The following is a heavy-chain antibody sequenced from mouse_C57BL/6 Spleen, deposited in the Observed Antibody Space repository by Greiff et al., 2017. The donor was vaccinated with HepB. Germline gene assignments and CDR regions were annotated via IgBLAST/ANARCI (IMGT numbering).Heavy chain of an antibody. Sequence: EVQGVESGGGLVKPGGSLKLSCAASGFTFSSYAMSWVRQTPEKRLEWVATISDGGSYTYYPDNVKGRFTISRDNAKNNLYLQMSHLKSEDTAMYYCARVLGNYDAMDYWGQGTSVTVSS. V-gene: IGHV5-4*01. D-gene: IGHD2-1*01. CDR1: GFTFSSYA. J-gene: IGHJ4*01. CDR3: ARVLGNYDAMDY. CDR2: ISDGGSYT.